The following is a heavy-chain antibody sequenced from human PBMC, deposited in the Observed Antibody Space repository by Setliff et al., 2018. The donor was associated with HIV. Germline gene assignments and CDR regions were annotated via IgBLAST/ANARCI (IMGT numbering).Heavy chain of an antibody. CDR1: GGSITGYY. CDR2: IYYSGST. CDR3: ARDPPGYGDSKDY. J-gene: IGHJ4*02. V-gene: IGHV4-59*01. Sequence: SETLSLTCTVSGGSITGYYWSWIRQPPGKGLEWLGYIYYSGSTTYNPSLRSRVTISIDTSKNQFSLNLRSVTAADTAVYYCARDPPGYGDSKDYWGQGKLVTVSS. D-gene: IGHD4-17*01.